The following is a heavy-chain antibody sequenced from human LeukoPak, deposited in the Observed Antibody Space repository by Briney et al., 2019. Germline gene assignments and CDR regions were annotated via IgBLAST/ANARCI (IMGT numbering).Heavy chain of an antibody. D-gene: IGHD4-17*01. CDR3: ARGGGDYDNWFDP. J-gene: IGHJ5*02. V-gene: IGHV1-2*02. CDR1: GYTFTSYY. CDR2: INPNSGGT. Sequence: ASVKVSCKASGYTFTSYYMHWVRQAPGQGLEWMGWINPNSGGTNYAQKFQGRVTMTRDTSISTAYMELSRLRSDDTAVYYCARGGGDYDNWFDPWGQGTLVTVSS.